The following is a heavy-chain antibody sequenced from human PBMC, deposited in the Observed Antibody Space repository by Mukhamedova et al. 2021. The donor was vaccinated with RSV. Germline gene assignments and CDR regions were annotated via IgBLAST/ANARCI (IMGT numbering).Heavy chain of an antibody. Sequence: MSWVRQAPGKGLEWVSAISGSGGSTYYADSVKGRFTISRDNSKNTLYLQMNSLRAEDTAVYYCASHVVVITTNNGYWGQGTLGT. CDR3: ASHVVVITTNNGY. V-gene: IGHV3-23*01. D-gene: IGHD3-22*01. J-gene: IGHJ4*02. CDR2: ISGSGGST.